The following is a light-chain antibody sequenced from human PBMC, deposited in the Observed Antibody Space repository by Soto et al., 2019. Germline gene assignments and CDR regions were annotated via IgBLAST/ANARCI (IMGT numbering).Light chain of an antibody. V-gene: IGKV3-11*01. CDR1: QIVSSY. Sequence: EIVLTQSPGTLSLSPGERATLSCRASQIVSSYLAWYQQKPGQAPRLLIYDASNRATGIPARFSGGGSGTDFTLTISSLEPEEFAVYYCQQRSNWPWTFGQGTKVEIK. J-gene: IGKJ1*01. CDR2: DAS. CDR3: QQRSNWPWT.